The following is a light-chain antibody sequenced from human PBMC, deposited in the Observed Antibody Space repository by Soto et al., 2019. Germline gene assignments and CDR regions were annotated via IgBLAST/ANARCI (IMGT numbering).Light chain of an antibody. CDR3: SSYRTYRTLEV. J-gene: IGLJ1*01. V-gene: IGLV2-14*03. CDR1: KTAIGGYDY. Sequence: SSPTPPGSRFGYLGGSVTISLPGNKTAIGGYDYVSWYQQHPGGAPKLVIYDVTSRPSGVSNRFSGSKSGFTASLTISGLQAVDDAHYYCSSYRTYRTLEVFGTGTKVTVL. CDR2: DVT.